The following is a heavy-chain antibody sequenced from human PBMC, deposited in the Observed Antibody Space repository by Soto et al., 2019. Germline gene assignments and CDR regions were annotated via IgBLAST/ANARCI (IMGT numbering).Heavy chain of an antibody. CDR2: ISAYNGDT. J-gene: IGHJ3*02. Sequence: ASVKVSCKASGYTFTSYGISWVRQAPGQGLERMGWISAYNGDTNYAQKLQGRVTMTTDTSTSTAYMELRSLRSDDTAVYYCGRDRGWVSWSSKDAFDIWGQGTMVTVSS. V-gene: IGHV1-18*01. CDR3: GRDRGWVSWSSKDAFDI. CDR1: GYTFTSYG. D-gene: IGHD1-26*01.